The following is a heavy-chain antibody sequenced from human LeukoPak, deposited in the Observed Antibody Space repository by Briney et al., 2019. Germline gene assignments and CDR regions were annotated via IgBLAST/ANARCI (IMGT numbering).Heavy chain of an antibody. J-gene: IGHJ4*02. V-gene: IGHV3-48*03. Sequence: GGSLRLSCAASGFDFSAYEMNWVRRAPGKGLEWVAYFAGSDTTTHYADSVKGRFTISRDNAKNLLFLQMNNLRAEDTALYYCTTLGYHLDSWGQGTLVTVSS. CDR1: GFDFSAYE. CDR2: FAGSDTTT. CDR3: TTLGYHLDS. D-gene: IGHD3-22*01.